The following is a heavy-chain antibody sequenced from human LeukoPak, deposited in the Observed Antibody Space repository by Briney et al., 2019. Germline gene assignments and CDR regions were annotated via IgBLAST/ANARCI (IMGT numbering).Heavy chain of an antibody. D-gene: IGHD2-2*01. Sequence: PSQTLSLTCTVSGGSISSGSYYWSWIRQPAGKGLEWIGRIYTSGSTNYNPSLKSRVTISVDTSKNQFSLKLSSVTAADTAVYYCARVWGXXXTSCYEDYYXYXXXVXXKGXXXXX. CDR3: ARVWGXXXTSCYEDYYXYXXXV. V-gene: IGHV4-61*02. CDR1: GGSISSGSYY. J-gene: IGHJ6*03. CDR2: IYTSGST.